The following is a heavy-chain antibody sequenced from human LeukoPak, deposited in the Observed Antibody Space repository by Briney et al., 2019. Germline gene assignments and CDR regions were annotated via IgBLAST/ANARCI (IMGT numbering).Heavy chain of an antibody. D-gene: IGHD6-13*01. Sequence: GGSLRLSCVGSGFMFNNYAMTWVRQVPGKGLEWVSTISGSGSTPYYADSVKGRFTISRDNAKNSLYLQMNSLRAEDTAVYYCARSFLSIAAAATDYWGQGTLVTVSS. CDR2: ISGSGSTP. V-gene: IGHV3-48*04. CDR1: GFMFNNYA. CDR3: ARSFLSIAAAATDY. J-gene: IGHJ4*02.